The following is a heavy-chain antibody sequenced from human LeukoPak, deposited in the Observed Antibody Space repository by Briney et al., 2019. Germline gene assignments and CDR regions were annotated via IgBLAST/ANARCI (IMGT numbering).Heavy chain of an antibody. Sequence: SETLSLTCAVYGGSFSGYYWSWIRQPPGKGLEWIGEINHSGSANYNPSLKSRVTISVDTSKNQFSLKLSSVTAADTAVYYCARASRAHSSGYLDYWGQGTLVTVSS. V-gene: IGHV4-34*01. D-gene: IGHD3-22*01. CDR2: INHSGSA. J-gene: IGHJ4*02. CDR1: GGSFSGYY. CDR3: ARASRAHSSGYLDY.